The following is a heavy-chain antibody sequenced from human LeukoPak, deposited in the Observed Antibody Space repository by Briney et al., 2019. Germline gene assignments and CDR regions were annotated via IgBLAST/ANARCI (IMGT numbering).Heavy chain of an antibody. Sequence: SETLSLTCTLSGGSMTTHHWNWIRQTPGKGLEWIGYVFDSGRTKVNPSLKSRVTLSADTSKNQLSLRLSSVTTADTAMYYCTTIKRGDIFGYFDFWGQGILVTVSS. CDR2: VFDSGRT. V-gene: IGHV4-59*11. CDR3: TTIKRGDIFGYFDF. J-gene: IGHJ4*02. CDR1: GGSMTTHH. D-gene: IGHD5-18*01.